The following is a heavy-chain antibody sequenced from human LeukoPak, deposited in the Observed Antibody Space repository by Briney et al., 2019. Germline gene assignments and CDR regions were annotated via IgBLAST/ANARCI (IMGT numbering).Heavy chain of an antibody. V-gene: IGHV4-4*07. J-gene: IGHJ3*02. Sequence: SETLSLTCTVSGDSISSYYWSWIRQPAGKGLEWIGRIYTSGSTNYNPSLRSRVTMSVDTSKNQFSLKLSSVTAADTAVYYCAVDYSGNDAFDIWGQGTMVTVSS. CDR1: GDSISSYY. D-gene: IGHD2-15*01. CDR3: AVDYSGNDAFDI. CDR2: IYTSGST.